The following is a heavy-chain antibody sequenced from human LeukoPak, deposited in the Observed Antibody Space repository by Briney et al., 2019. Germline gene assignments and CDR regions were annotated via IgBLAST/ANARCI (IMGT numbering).Heavy chain of an antibody. V-gene: IGHV3-48*03. J-gene: IGHJ6*02. CDR2: ISSSGSTI. CDR1: GFTFSSYE. CDR3: ARDRLWFGELAVYYYYGMDV. Sequence: GGSLRLSCAASGFTFSSYEMNWVRQAPGKGVEWVSYISSSGSTIYYADSVKGRFTISRDNAKNSLYLQMNSLRAEDTAVHYYARDRLWFGELAVYYYYGMDVWGQGTTVTVSS. D-gene: IGHD3-10*01.